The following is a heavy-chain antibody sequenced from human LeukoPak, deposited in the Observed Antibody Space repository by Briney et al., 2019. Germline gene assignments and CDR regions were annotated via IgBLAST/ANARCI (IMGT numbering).Heavy chain of an antibody. V-gene: IGHV3-48*03. D-gene: IGHD5-18*01. CDR2: ISSSGSTI. Sequence: GGSLRLSCAASGFTFSSYEMNWVRQAPGKGLEWVSYISSSGSTIYYADSVKGRFTISRDNAKNSLYLQMNSLRAEDTAVYYCAESGYSYGGPIDYWGQGTLVTVSS. CDR3: AESGYSYGGPIDY. J-gene: IGHJ4*02. CDR1: GFTFSSYE.